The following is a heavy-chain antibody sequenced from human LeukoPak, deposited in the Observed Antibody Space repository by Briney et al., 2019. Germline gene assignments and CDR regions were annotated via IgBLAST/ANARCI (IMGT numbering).Heavy chain of an antibody. CDR2: IYPGDSDT. CDR1: GYSFTSYW. D-gene: IGHD2-15*01. CDR3: ASLPLPIYCSGGSCYSESYFQH. J-gene: IGHJ1*01. Sequence: GESLKISCKGSGYSFTSYWIGWVRQMPGKGLEWMGIIYPGDSDTRYSPSLQGQVTISADKSISTAYLQWSSLKASDTAMYYCASLPLPIYCSGGSCYSESYFQHWGQGTLVTVSS. V-gene: IGHV5-51*01.